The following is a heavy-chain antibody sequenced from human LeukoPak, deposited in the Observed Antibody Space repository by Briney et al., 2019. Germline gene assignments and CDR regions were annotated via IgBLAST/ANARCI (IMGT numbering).Heavy chain of an antibody. J-gene: IGHJ3*02. V-gene: IGHV3-33*01. CDR1: GFTVSSYG. Sequence: GRSLRLSRAASGFTVSSYGMHWVRQAPGKGLEWVANMWSDGSNEYYADSVKGRFTISRDNSKSTLYLQMNSLRAEDTAVYYCARKAWGWSFDIWGEGTTVTVSS. D-gene: IGHD1-26*01. CDR3: ARKAWGWSFDI. CDR2: MWSDGSNE.